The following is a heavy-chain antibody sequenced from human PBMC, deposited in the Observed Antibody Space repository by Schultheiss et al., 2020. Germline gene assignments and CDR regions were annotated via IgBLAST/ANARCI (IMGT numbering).Heavy chain of an antibody. J-gene: IGHJ4*02. V-gene: IGHV3-53*01. CDR1: GFTVSDNY. D-gene: IGHD3-22*01. CDR3: ARDLYYYNSSGQEGDY. CDR2: IHSDGRT. Sequence: GESLRLSCAASGFTVSDNYMSWVRQAPGKGLEWVSIIHSDGRTYFADSVKGRFSISRDNSKNTLYLQMNSLRVEDTAVYFCARDLYYYNSSGQEGDYWGPGTLVTVSS.